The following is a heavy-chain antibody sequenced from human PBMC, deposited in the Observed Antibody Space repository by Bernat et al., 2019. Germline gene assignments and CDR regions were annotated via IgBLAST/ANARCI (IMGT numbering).Heavy chain of an antibody. CDR3: AKDDYDFWSGYSYYYYYGMDV. J-gene: IGHJ6*02. CDR1: GFTFSSYG. CDR2: ISYDGSNK. V-gene: IGHV3-30*18. D-gene: IGHD3-3*01. Sequence: QVQLVESGGGVVQPGRSLRLSCAASGFTFSSYGMHWVRQAPGKGLEWVAVISYDGSNKYYADSVKGRFTISRDNSKNTLYLQMNSLRAEDTAVYYCAKDDYDFWSGYSYYYYYGMDVWGQGTTVTVSS.